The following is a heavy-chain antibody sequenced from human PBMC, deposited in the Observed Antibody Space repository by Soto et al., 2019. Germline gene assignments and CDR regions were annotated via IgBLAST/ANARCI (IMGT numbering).Heavy chain of an antibody. CDR1: GGSISSSSYY. CDR2: IYYSGST. V-gene: IGHV4-39*01. D-gene: IGHD5-12*01. J-gene: IGHJ4*02. CDR3: ARSIYDPNFDY. Sequence: SETLSLTCTVSGGSISSSSYYWGWIRQPPGKGLEWIGSIYYSGSTYYNPSLKSRVTISVDTSKNQFSLKLSSVTAADTAVYYCARSIYDPNFDYWGQGTLVTVSS.